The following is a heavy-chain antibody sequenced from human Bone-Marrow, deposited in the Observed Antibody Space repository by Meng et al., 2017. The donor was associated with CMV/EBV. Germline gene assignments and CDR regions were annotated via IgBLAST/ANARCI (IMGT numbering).Heavy chain of an antibody. CDR3: ARDSWVVSRLGMDV. CDR1: GGSISSSSYY. D-gene: IGHD2-2*01. J-gene: IGHJ6*02. V-gene: IGHV4-61*01. Sequence: SETLSLTCTVSGGSISSSSYYWGWIRQPPGKGLEWIGYIYYSGSTNYNPSLKSRVTISVDTSKNQFSLKLSSVTAADTAVYYCARDSWVVSRLGMDVWGQGTTVTVSS. CDR2: IYYSGST.